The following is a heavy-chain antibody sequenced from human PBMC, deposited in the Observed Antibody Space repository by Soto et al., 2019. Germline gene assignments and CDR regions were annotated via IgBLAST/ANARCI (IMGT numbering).Heavy chain of an antibody. D-gene: IGHD6-19*01. CDR3: AGSGGWYGVWHGYFDV. CDR2: TSSGSSTI. J-gene: IGHJ2*01. Sequence: EVQLVESGGGLVQPGGSLRLSCAASGFTFSSYSMNWVRQAPGKGLEWVSYTSSGSSTIYYADSVKGRFTISRDNAKNSLYLQMNSLRDEETAGYYCAGSGGWYGVWHGYFDVWGRGNLVTVSS. V-gene: IGHV3-48*02. CDR1: GFTFSSYS.